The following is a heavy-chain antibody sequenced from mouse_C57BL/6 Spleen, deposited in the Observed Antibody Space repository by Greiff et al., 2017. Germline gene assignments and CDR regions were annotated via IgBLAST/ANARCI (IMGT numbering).Heavy chain of an antibody. V-gene: IGHV1-50*01. D-gene: IGHD1-1*01. Sequence: QVQLQQPGAELVKPGASVKLSCKASGYTFTSYWMQWVKQRPGQGLEWIGEIDPSDSYTNYNQKFKGKATLTVDTSSSTAYMQLSSLTSEDSAVYYCAITTVVANYFDYWGQGTTLTVSS. CDR2: IDPSDSYT. J-gene: IGHJ2*01. CDR1: GYTFTSYW. CDR3: AITTVVANYFDY.